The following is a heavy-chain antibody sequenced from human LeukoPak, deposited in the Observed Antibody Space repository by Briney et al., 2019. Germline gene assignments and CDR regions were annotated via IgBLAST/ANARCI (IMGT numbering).Heavy chain of an antibody. J-gene: IGHJ3*02. V-gene: IGHV4-59*12. CDR2: IYYSGST. Sequence: SETLSLTCTVSGGSISSYYWSWIRQPPGKGLEWIGYIYYSGSTNYNPSLKSRVTISVDKSKNQFSLKLSSVTAADTAVYYCARAGYGDYATDAFDIWGQGTMVTVSS. D-gene: IGHD4-17*01. CDR3: ARAGYGDYATDAFDI. CDR1: GGSISSYY.